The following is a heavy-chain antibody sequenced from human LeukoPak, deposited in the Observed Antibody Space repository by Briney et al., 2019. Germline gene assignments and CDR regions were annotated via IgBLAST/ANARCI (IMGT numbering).Heavy chain of an antibody. J-gene: IGHJ4*02. CDR1: GGSVTSTNW. CDR2: VHLDGRT. V-gene: IGHV4-4*02. CDR3: AREGGFYRPLDY. Sequence: SETLSLTCDVAGGSVTSTNWWTWFRQPPGKGLEWIGEVHLDGRTNYNPSLKSRLVMSADLPENHISLKLTSVTAADTAVYYCAREGGFYRPLDYSGQGTLVTVSS. D-gene: IGHD6-25*01.